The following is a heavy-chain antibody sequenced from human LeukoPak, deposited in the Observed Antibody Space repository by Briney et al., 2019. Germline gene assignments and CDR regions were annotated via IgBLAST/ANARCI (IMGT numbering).Heavy chain of an antibody. CDR1: EFTFSSYS. D-gene: IGHD2-8*02. CDR2: ISYDGSNK. Sequence: GGSLRLSCAASEFTFSSYSMNWVRQAPGKGLEWVAVISYDGSNKYYADSVKGRFTISRDNSKNTLYLQMNSLRAEDTAVYYCAREVVLGHRHYYYGMDVWGQGTTVTVSS. J-gene: IGHJ6*02. CDR3: AREVVLGHRHYYYGMDV. V-gene: IGHV3-30*03.